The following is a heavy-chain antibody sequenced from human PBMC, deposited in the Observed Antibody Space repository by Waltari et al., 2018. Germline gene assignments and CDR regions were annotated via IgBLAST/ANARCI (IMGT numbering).Heavy chain of an antibody. J-gene: IGHJ4*02. V-gene: IGHV3-53*01. Sequence: EVQLVESGGGFIQPGGSLRLSCAASGFTVSSNYMSWVRQAPGKGLEWVSVIYGGGSTYYADSVKGRFTISRDNSKNTLYLQMNSLRAEDTAVYYCARAQYYYDSSGYYGASFDYWGQGTL. CDR1: GFTVSSNY. D-gene: IGHD3-22*01. CDR2: IYGGGST. CDR3: ARAQYYYDSSGYYGASFDY.